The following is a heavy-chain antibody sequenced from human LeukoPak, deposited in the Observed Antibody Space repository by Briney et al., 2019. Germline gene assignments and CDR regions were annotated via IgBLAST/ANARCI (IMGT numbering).Heavy chain of an antibody. CDR2: ISATGANT. D-gene: IGHD3-3*01. V-gene: IGHV3-23*01. CDR3: ARGSFGADY. CDR1: GFAFNNYA. J-gene: IGHJ4*02. Sequence: PGGSLRLSCAASGFAFNNYAMSWVRQAPGKGLEWVSGISATGANTYYADSVRGRFTLSRDNSNNALYLQMNSLRAEDTAVYYCARGSFGADYWGQGTLVTVSS.